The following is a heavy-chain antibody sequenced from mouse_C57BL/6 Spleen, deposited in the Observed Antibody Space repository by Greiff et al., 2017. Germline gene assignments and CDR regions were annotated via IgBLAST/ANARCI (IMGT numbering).Heavy chain of an antibody. V-gene: IGHV1-50*01. CDR2: IDPSDSNT. J-gene: IGHJ4*01. CDR3: ANTKTAMDY. CDR1: GYTFTSYW. D-gene: IGHD5-2*01. Sequence: QVQLQQPGAELVKPGASVKLSCKASGYTFTSYWMQWVKQRPGQGLEWIGEIDPSDSNTNYNQKFKGKATLTVDTSSSTAYMQLSSLTSENSAGYYCANTKTAMDYWGQGTSVTVSS.